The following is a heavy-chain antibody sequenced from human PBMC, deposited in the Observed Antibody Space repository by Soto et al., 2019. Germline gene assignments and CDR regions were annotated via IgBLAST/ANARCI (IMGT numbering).Heavy chain of an antibody. V-gene: IGHV4-4*02. CDR3: ARMGLEEEQLVPGYFQH. CDR1: GGSISSSNW. CDR2: IYHSGST. D-gene: IGHD6-13*01. J-gene: IGHJ1*01. Sequence: PSETLSLTCAVSGGSISSSNWWSWVRQPPGKGLEWIGEIYHSGSTNYKSSLKSRVTILVDKSKNQFSLKLRSVTAADTAVYYCARMGLEEEQLVPGYFQHWGQGTLVTVSS.